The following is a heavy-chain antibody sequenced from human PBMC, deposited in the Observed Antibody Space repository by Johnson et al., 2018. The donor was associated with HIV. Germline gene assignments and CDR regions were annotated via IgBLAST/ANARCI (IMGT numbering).Heavy chain of an antibody. CDR2: ISGSDAGT. J-gene: IGHJ3*02. CDR1: GFTFSSYA. CDR3: ARGGYSPDDAFDI. V-gene: IGHV3-23*04. Sequence: VQLVESGGGLVQPGGSLRLSCAASGFTFSSYALSWVRQAPGKGLEWVSAISGSDAGTYYAASVKGRFTNSRDNSKNTLYLQRNSLRAEDKAVYYCARGGYSPDDAFDIWGQGTMVTVSS. D-gene: IGHD5-18*01.